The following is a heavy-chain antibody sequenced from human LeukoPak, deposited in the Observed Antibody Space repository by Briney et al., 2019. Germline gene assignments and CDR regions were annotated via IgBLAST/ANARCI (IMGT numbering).Heavy chain of an antibody. CDR2: IYHSGST. CDR1: GGSISSSNW. CDR3: ARGGDSSGYLDAFDI. Sequence: PSETLSLTCAVSGGSISSSNWWSWVRQPPGKGLEWIGEIYHSGSTNYNPSLKSRVTISVDKSKNQFSLKLSSVTAADTAVYYCARGGDSSGYLDAFDIWGQGTMVTVSS. V-gene: IGHV4-4*02. D-gene: IGHD3-22*01. J-gene: IGHJ3*02.